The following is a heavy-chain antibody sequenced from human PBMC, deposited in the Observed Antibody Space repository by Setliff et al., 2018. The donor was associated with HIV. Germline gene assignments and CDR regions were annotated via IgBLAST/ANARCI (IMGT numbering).Heavy chain of an antibody. V-gene: IGHV4-59*01. D-gene: IGHD1-26*01. J-gene: IGHJ4*02. CDR1: GGSMSSYY. CDR2: IYYTGST. CDR3: AKSGNRWSHFDS. Sequence: SETLSLTCTVSGGSMSSYYWSWIRQPPGKGLEWIGSIYYTGSTDYNPSLMSRVTISLDTPKNQFSLKLNSVIAADPAVYYCAKSGNRWSHFDSWGQGRLVTVSS.